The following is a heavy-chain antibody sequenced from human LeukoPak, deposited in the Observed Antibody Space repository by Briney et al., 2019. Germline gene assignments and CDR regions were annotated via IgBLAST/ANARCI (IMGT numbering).Heavy chain of an antibody. J-gene: IGHJ4*02. CDR2: ISSNGGST. CDR3: ARAGDTNFDY. V-gene: IGHV3-64*01. CDR1: GFTFSSYA. Sequence: PGGSLRLSCAASGFTFSSYAMHWVRQAPGKGLEYVSAISSNGGSTYYANSVKGRFTISRDNSKNTLYLQMGSLRAEDMAVYYCARAGDTNFDYWGPGTLVTVSS. D-gene: IGHD2-21*01.